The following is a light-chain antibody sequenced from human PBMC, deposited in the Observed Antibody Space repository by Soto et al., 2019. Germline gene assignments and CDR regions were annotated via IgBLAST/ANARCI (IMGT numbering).Light chain of an antibody. CDR1: NSRSGSNY. Sequence: QSVLPQPPSASGTPGQRVTISCSTTNSRSGSNYVYWYQQLPGAAPKLLIYRNDQRPSGVPDRFSASKSGTSASLAISGLRSEDEADYFCAKWDDSLRVYVLGSGTKLNVL. J-gene: IGLJ1*01. CDR2: RND. V-gene: IGLV1-47*01. CDR3: AKWDDSLRVYV.